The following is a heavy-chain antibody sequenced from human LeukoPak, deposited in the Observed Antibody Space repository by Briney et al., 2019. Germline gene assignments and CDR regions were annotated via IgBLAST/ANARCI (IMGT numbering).Heavy chain of an antibody. D-gene: IGHD3-22*01. V-gene: IGHV3-21*04. CDR2: MTSSSSYI. CDR1: GFTFSSYS. Sequence: KPGGSLRLSCAASGFTFSSYSMSWVRQARGKGLEWVSSMTSSSSYIYYADSVKGRFTISRDNSKNTLYLQMNSLRAEDTAVYYCAKDARITMIVVVRGARPYYFDYWGQGTLVTVSS. J-gene: IGHJ4*02. CDR3: AKDARITMIVVVRGARPYYFDY.